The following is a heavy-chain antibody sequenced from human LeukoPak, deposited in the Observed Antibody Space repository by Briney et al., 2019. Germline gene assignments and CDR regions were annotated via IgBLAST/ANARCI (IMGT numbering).Heavy chain of an antibody. J-gene: IGHJ4*02. V-gene: IGHV3-21*01. D-gene: IGHD3-3*01. Sequence: GGSLRLSCAASGFTFSSYSMNWVRQAPGEGLEWVSSISSSSSYIYYADSVKGRFTISRDNAKNSLYLQMNSLRAEDTAVYYCARDGATIFGVVTPEFDYWGQGTLVTVSS. CDR2: ISSSSSYI. CDR3: ARDGATIFGVVTPEFDY. CDR1: GFTFSSYS.